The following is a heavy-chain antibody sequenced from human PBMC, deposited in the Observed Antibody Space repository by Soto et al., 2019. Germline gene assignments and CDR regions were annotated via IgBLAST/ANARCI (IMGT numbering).Heavy chain of an antibody. D-gene: IGHD3-3*01. CDR1: GFTFTAYS. CDR3: ARDFWDH. J-gene: IGHJ4*02. CDR2: ISSGSGSI. Sequence: EVQLVESGGGLVQPGGSLRLSCAASGFTFTAYSMNWVRQAPGKGLEWVSYISSGSGSIYYADSVKGRFTISRDDAKNSLYLQMNSLRDEDTAVYYCARDFWDHWGQGTVVTVSS. V-gene: IGHV3-48*02.